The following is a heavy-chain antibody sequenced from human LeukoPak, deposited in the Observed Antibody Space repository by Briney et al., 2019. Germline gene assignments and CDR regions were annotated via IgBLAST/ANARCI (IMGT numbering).Heavy chain of an antibody. CDR1: GGSVSSYY. CDR3: ARHGTISSESYFDY. J-gene: IGHJ4*02. Sequence: PSETLSLTCSVSGGSVSSYYWSWIRQSPGKGLEWIGYIHNSGRTNYNPSLKSRVTGFVDTSKNQVSLRLSSVTAADTAVYCCARHGTISSESYFDYWGQGALVTVSS. V-gene: IGHV4-59*08. D-gene: IGHD1-14*01. CDR2: IHNSGRT.